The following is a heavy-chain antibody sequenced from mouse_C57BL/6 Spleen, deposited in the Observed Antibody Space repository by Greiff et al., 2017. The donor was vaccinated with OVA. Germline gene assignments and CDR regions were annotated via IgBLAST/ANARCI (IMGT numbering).Heavy chain of an antibody. CDR2: IYPGRGST. J-gene: IGHJ4*01. CDR3: ARGGPYYGSRYAMDY. V-gene: IGHV1-55*01. Sequence: QVQLQQSGAELVKPGASVKMSCKASGYTFTSYWITWVKQRPGQGLEWIGDIYPGRGSTNYNEKFKSKATLTVDTSSSTAYMQLSSLTSEDSAVYYCARGGPYYGSRYAMDYWGQGTSVTVSS. CDR1: GYTFTSYW. D-gene: IGHD1-1*01.